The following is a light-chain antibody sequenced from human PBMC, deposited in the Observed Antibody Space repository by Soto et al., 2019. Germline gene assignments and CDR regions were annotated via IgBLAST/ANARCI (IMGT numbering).Light chain of an antibody. J-gene: IGLJ3*02. CDR3: LLYYAAAQPWV. CDR2: STS. V-gene: IGLV7-43*01. Sequence: QTVVTQEPSLTVSPGGTVTLTCASSTGEVTSGNYPNWFQQKPGPAPRALIYSTSNKNAWTPARFSGSLLGGKAALTLSGVQPEDEADYYCLLYYAAAQPWVFGGGTKLTVL. CDR1: TGEVTSGNY.